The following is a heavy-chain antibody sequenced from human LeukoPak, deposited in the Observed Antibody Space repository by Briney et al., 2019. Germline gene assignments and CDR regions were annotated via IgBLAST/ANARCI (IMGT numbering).Heavy chain of an antibody. D-gene: IGHD3-9*01. CDR2: ISYGGSNK. CDR1: GFTFSSYA. V-gene: IGHV3-30-3*01. Sequence: PGGSLRLSCAASGFTFSSYAMHWVRQAPGKGLEWVAVISYGGSNKYYADSVKGRFTISRGNSKNTLYLQMNSLRAEDTAVYYCARADPLFDDILTGYPDYWGQGTLVTVSS. J-gene: IGHJ4*02. CDR3: ARADPLFDDILTGYPDY.